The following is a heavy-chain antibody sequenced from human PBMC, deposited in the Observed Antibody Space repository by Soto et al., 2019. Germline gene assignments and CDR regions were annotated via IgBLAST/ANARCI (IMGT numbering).Heavy chain of an antibody. D-gene: IGHD1-7*01. V-gene: IGHV1-18*01. Sequence: QVQLVQSGAEVKKPGASVKVSCKASGYTFTSYGISWVRQAPGQGLEWMGWISAYNGNTNYAQKLQGRVTMTTDTSTSTAYMELRSLRSDDTAVYYCARENRGQITVTTLYYFDYWGQGTLVTVSS. CDR3: ARENRGQITVTTLYYFDY. CDR2: ISAYNGNT. J-gene: IGHJ4*02. CDR1: GYTFTSYG.